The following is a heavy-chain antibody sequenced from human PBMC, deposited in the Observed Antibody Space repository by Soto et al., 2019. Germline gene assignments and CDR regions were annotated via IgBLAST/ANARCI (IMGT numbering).Heavy chain of an antibody. CDR2: INPGNGET. CDR1: GYTFISYP. V-gene: IGHV1-3*01. Sequence: GASVKVSCKTSGYTFISYPMHWVRQAPGQGPEWMGWINPGNGETGFSQRFLGRVSLTTDTSATTAYMEVNSLTPEDTAVYYCARDRGGRPEQIAEAPLYYFDYWGQGSLVTV. J-gene: IGHJ4*02. D-gene: IGHD3-16*01. CDR3: ARDRGGRPEQIAEAPLYYFDY.